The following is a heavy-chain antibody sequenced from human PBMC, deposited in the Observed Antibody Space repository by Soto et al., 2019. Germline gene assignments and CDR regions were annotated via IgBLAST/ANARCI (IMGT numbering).Heavy chain of an antibody. J-gene: IGHJ5*02. V-gene: IGHV3-33*01. CDR1: GFTFSSYG. Sequence: GGSLRLSCAASGFTFSSYGMHWVRQAPGKGLEWVAVIWYDGSNKYYADSVKGRFTISRDNSKNTLYLQMNSLRAEDTAVYYCARDSPGYYDPTRWGWFDPWGQGTLVTVSS. CDR3: ARDSPGYYDPTRWGWFDP. D-gene: IGHD3-22*01. CDR2: IWYDGSNK.